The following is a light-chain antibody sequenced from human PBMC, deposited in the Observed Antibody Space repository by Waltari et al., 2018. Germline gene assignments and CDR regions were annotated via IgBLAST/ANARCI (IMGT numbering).Light chain of an antibody. CDR3: ATWDANVNAQVV. CDR2: SDN. J-gene: IGLJ2*01. CDR1: RSNIGANT. Sequence: QSALTQPPSVSGTPGQTVTISCSGTRSNIGANTVNWYQQVPGTAPKLLIFSDNQRSSGIPDRFSGSKSVTSASLAISGLQSDDEADYFCATWDANVNAQVVFGGGTTVTV. V-gene: IGLV1-44*01.